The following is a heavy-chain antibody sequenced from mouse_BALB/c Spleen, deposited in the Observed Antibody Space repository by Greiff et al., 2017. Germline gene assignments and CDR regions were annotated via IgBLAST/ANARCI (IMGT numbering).Heavy chain of an antibody. V-gene: IGHV2-4-1*01. CDR3: ARNEGLGRRRYAMDY. CDR1: GFSLTSYG. CDR2: IWSGGST. J-gene: IGHJ4*01. D-gene: IGHD4-1*01. Sequence: VKLMESGPGLVQPSQSLSITCTVSGFSLTSYGVHWVRQSPGKGLEWLGVIWSGGSTDYNAAFISRLSISKDNSKSQVFFKMNSLQADDTAIYYCARNEGLGRRRYAMDYWGQGTSVTVSS.